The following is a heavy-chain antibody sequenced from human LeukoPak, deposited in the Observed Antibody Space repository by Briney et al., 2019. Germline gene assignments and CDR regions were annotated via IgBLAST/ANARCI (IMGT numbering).Heavy chain of an antibody. V-gene: IGHV3-23*01. CDR3: AKYMPPEYYMDV. J-gene: IGHJ6*03. Sequence: GGSLRLSCAASAFTLSTYGMSWVRQAPGKGLEWVSSISGSGLSTYYADSVKGRFTISRDNSKNTLYLQMNRLRAEDTAVYYCAKYMPPEYYMDVWGKGTTVTISS. D-gene: IGHD2-2*01. CDR1: AFTLSTYG. CDR2: ISGSGLST.